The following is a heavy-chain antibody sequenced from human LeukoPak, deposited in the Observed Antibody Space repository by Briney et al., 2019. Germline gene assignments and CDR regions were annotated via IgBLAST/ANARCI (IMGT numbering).Heavy chain of an antibody. CDR3: ARAYDSSGYWPEYFHH. Sequence: PGGSLRLSCAASGFAVSNNYMSWVRQAPGKGLEWVSIIYGGGSTYYADSVNGRFTIYRHNSKNTLFLQMNSLRTEDTAVYYCARAYDSSGYWPEYFHHWGQGTLVTVSS. CDR1: GFAVSNNY. J-gene: IGHJ1*01. CDR2: IYGGGST. D-gene: IGHD3-22*01. V-gene: IGHV3-53*04.